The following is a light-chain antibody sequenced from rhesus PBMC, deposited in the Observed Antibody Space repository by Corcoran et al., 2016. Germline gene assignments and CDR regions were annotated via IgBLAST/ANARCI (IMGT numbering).Light chain of an antibody. CDR2: RAS. CDR3: QQHDNSPWT. Sequence: DIQMTQSPSSLSASVGDRVTITCRASQGISNWLAWDQQKPGKAPKLLIYRASNLETGVPSRFSGSGSGTDCTLTISSLQPEDIATYYCQQHDNSPWTFGRGTKVEIK. CDR1: QGISNW. V-gene: IGKV1-69*01. J-gene: IGKJ1*01.